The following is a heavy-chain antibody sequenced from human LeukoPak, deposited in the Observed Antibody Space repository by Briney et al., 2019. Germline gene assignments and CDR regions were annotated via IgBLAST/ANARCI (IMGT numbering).Heavy chain of an antibody. V-gene: IGHV3-48*04. CDR1: GFTFSSYS. CDR2: ISSSGSTI. CDR3: ARQYYDFWSGYYTFDY. D-gene: IGHD3-3*01. J-gene: IGHJ4*02. Sequence: GGSLRLSCAASGFTFSSYSMSWIRQAPGKGLEWVSYISSSGSTIYYADSVKGRFTISRDNAKNSLYLQMNSLRAEDTAVYYCARQYYDFWSGYYTFDYWGQGTLVTVSS.